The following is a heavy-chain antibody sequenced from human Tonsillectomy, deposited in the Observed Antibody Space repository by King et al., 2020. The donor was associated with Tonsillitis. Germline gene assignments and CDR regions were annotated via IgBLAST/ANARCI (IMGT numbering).Heavy chain of an antibody. Sequence: QLQESGPGLVKPSETLSLTCTVSGGSINSSNYYWGWIRQPPGKGLEWIGIIYYSGSTHYNPSLKSGVTISVDTSKNQFPLKLSSVTAADTAVYYCARPDYISRYYGIDVWGQGTTVTVSS. CDR2: IYYSGST. CDR3: ARPDYISRYYGIDV. D-gene: IGHD3-10*01. J-gene: IGHJ6*02. V-gene: IGHV4-39*06. CDR1: GGSINSSNYY.